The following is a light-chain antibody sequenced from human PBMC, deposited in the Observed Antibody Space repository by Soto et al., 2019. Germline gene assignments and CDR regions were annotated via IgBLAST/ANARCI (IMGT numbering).Light chain of an antibody. Sequence: DVVMTQSPLSLPVTLGQPASISCWSSHSLVHSDGNTYLSWLHQRPGQSTRRLIYKVSNRDSGVPDRFSGSRSGTDFTLKISRVDAEDVGVYYCLQGTHWPITFGQGTRLEIK. V-gene: IGKV2-30*02. CDR1: HSLVHSDGNTY. CDR2: KVS. J-gene: IGKJ5*01. CDR3: LQGTHWPIT.